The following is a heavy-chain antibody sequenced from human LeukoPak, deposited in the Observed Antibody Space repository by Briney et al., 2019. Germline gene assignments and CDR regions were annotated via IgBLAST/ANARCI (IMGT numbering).Heavy chain of an antibody. CDR3: ARRHRDPFIVATTEFDP. V-gene: IGHV4-39*01. CDR1: GGSISSSSYY. CDR2: IYYSGST. D-gene: IGHD5-12*01. J-gene: IGHJ5*02. Sequence: SETLSLTCTVSGGSISSSSYYWGWIRQPPGKGLEWIGSIYYSGSTYYNPSLESRVTISVDTSKNQFSLKLSSVTAADTAVYYCARRHRDPFIVATTEFDPWGQGTLVTVSS.